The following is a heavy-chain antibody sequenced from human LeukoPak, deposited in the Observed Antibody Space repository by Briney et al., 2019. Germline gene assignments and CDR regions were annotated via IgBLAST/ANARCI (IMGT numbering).Heavy chain of an antibody. Sequence: SQTLSLTCTVSGGSISSGSYYWSWVRQPPGKGLEWIGEIYHSGSTNYNPSLKSRVTISVDKSKNQFSLKLSSVTAADTAVYYCAGVPYCSGGSCYLRHGMDVWGQGTTVTVSS. J-gene: IGHJ6*02. CDR3: AGVPYCSGGSCYLRHGMDV. D-gene: IGHD2-15*01. CDR1: GGSISSGSYY. CDR2: IYHSGST. V-gene: IGHV4-39*07.